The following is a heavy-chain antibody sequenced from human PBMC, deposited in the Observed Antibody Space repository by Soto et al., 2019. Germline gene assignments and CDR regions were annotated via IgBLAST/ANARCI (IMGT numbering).Heavy chain of an antibody. D-gene: IGHD1-1*01. CDR2: IILMYGTT. CDR3: ARIGTLDWIDDY. Sequence: QVQLVQSGAEVKKPGSSVKVSCKASGGTFRSYVTSWVRQAPGQGLEWLGGIILMYGTTYYAQTFQGRVTISADESTSTAFMELSSLRSEDTAVYYCARIGTLDWIDDYWGQGTLVTVCS. J-gene: IGHJ4*02. CDR1: GGTFRSYV. V-gene: IGHV1-69*12.